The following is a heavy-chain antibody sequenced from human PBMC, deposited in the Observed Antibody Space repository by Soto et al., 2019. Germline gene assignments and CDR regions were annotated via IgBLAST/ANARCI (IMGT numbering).Heavy chain of an antibody. CDR1: GGSISSGDYY. J-gene: IGHJ4*02. CDR2: IYSSGTT. D-gene: IGHD6-19*01. CDR3: ATTFGYNSGWYRFDY. V-gene: IGHV4-30-4*01. Sequence: QAQLQESGPGLVKPSQTLSLTCTVSGGSISSGDYYWSWIRQPPGKGLEWIGYIYSSGTTYYNPSLKSRVTISVDTSKNQFSLKLTSVTAADTAVYYCATTFGYNSGWYRFDYWGQGTLVTVSS.